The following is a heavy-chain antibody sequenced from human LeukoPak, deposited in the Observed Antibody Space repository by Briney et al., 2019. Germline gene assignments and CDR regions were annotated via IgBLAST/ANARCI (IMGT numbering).Heavy chain of an antibody. CDR2: IYSDGST. J-gene: IGHJ4*02. V-gene: IGHV3-53*05. D-gene: IGHD1-26*01. CDR3: AKDRRGSYFSLDY. Sequence: GGSLRLSCAASGLIFNSNYMSWVRQAPGKGLEWVSVIYSDGSTYYEDSVKGRFTISRDNSRNTLYLQMNSLRAEDTAVYYCAKDRRGSYFSLDYWGQGTLVTVSS. CDR1: GLIFNSNY.